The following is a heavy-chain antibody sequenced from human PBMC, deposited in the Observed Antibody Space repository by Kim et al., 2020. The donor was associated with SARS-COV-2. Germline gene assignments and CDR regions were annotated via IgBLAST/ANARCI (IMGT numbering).Heavy chain of an antibody. CDR3: AGGGYSYGTLGY. Sequence: NYAQKFQGRVTITADKSTSTAYMELGSLRSEDTAVYYCAGGGYSYGTLGYWGQGTLVTVSS. J-gene: IGHJ4*02. V-gene: IGHV1-69*02. D-gene: IGHD5-18*01.